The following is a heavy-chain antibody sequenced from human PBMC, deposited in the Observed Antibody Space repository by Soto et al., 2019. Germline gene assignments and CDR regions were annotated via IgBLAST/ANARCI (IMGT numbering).Heavy chain of an antibody. CDR1: GGSISSGGYY. Sequence: QVQLQESGPGLVKPSQTLSLTCTVSGGSISSGGYYWSWIRQHPGKGLEWIGYIYYSGSTYYNPSLKSRVTISVDTSKNQFSLKLSSVTAADTDVYYCARKPSGYYDSSGYLDIWGQGTMVTVSS. D-gene: IGHD3-22*01. J-gene: IGHJ3*02. CDR2: IYYSGST. CDR3: ARKPSGYYDSSGYLDI. V-gene: IGHV4-31*03.